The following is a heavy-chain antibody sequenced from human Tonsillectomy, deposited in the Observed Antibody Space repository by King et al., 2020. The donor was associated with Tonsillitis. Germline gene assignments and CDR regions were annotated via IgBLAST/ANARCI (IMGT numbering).Heavy chain of an antibody. CDR3: AREAHYYEPPYYYCGMDV. CDR1: GYTFTSYG. CDR2: ISAYNGNT. J-gene: IGHJ6*02. V-gene: IGHV1-18*04. D-gene: IGHD3-22*01. Sequence: QLVQSGAEVKKPGASVKVSCKASGYTFTSYGISWVRQAPGQGLEWMGWISAYNGNTNYAQKLQGRVTMTTDTSTSTAYMELRSLRSDDTAVYYCAREAHYYEPPYYYCGMDVWGQGTTVTVSS.